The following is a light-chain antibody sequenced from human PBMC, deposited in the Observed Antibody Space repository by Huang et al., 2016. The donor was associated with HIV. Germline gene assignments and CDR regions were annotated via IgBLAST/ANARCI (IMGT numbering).Light chain of an antibody. V-gene: IGKV1-16*01. CDR2: AAS. J-gene: IGKJ2*01. CDR1: QDIKNY. CDR3: QHYKTYPLT. Sequence: DIQMTQSPSSLSASVGDRVTITCRASQDIKNYLVWFQQKPGKAHKALIYAASTLQSGVPSRFSGSGSGTDFTLTITSLQPGDFATYYCQHYKTYPLTFGQGTKLEIK.